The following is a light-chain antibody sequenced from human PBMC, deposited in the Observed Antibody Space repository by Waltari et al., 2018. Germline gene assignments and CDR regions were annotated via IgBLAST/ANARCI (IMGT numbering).Light chain of an antibody. CDR3: QAWDSSTLYV. V-gene: IGLV3-1*01. CDR2: QDS. Sequence: DQQEPGQSPVLFIYQDSKRPSGIPERFSGSNSGNTATLTISGTQAMDEADYYCQAWDSSTLYVFGTGTKVTVL. J-gene: IGLJ1*01.